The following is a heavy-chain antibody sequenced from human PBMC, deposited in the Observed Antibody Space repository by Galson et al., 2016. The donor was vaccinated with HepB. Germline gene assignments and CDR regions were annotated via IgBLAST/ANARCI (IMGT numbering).Heavy chain of an antibody. Sequence: SLRLSCAASGFAFTFYAMNWVRQTPGKGLEWVASITASGTTTHYADSVEGRFTVSRDSSKKMLFLQMNSLRVEDTAVYYCAKDANFWSGYPGDAFDMWGQGTMVTVSS. J-gene: IGHJ3*02. V-gene: IGHV3-23*01. D-gene: IGHD3-3*01. CDR1: GFAFTFYA. CDR3: AKDANFWSGYPGDAFDM. CDR2: ITASGTTT.